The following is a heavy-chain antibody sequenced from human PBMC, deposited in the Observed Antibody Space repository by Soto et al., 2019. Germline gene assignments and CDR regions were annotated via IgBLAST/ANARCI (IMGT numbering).Heavy chain of an antibody. V-gene: IGHV5-51*01. Sequence: PGESLKISCKGSGCSFTNYWIGWVRQMPWKGLEWMGIIYPGDSDTRYSPSFQGQVTISADKSVSTAYLQWSSLKASDTAMYYFARMGYGSFDHWGQGTLVTVSS. CDR2: IYPGDSDT. CDR3: ARMGYGSFDH. D-gene: IGHD3-10*01. J-gene: IGHJ4*02. CDR1: GCSFTNYW.